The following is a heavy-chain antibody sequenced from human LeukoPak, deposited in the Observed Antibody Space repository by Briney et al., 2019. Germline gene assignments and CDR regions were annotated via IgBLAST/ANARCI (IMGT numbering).Heavy chain of an antibody. Sequence: ASMKVTCTASGYTFTGNYMHWLRHGPGQGLEWMGWINHNSGGTNYAQKLQGRVTMTTDTSTSTAYMELRSLRSDDTAVYYCARGHLSGGSCPGYWGQGTLVTVSS. J-gene: IGHJ4*02. CDR1: GYTFTGNY. V-gene: IGHV1-2*02. CDR3: ARGHLSGGSCPGY. D-gene: IGHD2-15*01. CDR2: INHNSGGT.